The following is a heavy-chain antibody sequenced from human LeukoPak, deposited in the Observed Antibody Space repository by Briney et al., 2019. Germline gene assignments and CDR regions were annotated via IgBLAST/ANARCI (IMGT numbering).Heavy chain of an antibody. Sequence: ASVKVSCKASGYTFTSYAMHWVRQAPGQRLEWMGWINAGYGNTKYSQKFQGRVTITRDTSASTAYMELSSLRSEDTAVYYCARDQVGGSSHTYYFDYWGQGTLVTVSS. J-gene: IGHJ4*02. D-gene: IGHD6-6*01. CDR1: GYTFTSYA. CDR2: INAGYGNT. CDR3: ARDQVGGSSHTYYFDY. V-gene: IGHV1-3*01.